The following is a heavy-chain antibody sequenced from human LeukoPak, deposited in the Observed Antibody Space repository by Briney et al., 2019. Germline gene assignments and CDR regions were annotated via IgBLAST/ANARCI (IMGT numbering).Heavy chain of an antibody. CDR2: INPNSGGT. V-gene: IGHV1-2*02. CDR1: EYTFMDDY. D-gene: IGHD1-1*01. J-gene: IGHJ3*01. CDR3: ARRMGSKLTKYDAFDL. Sequence: ASVKVSCKASEYTFMDDYIQWVRQAPGQGLEWMGWINPNSGGTTPSQKFQDRVTLTTDTSVSTAYMELTWLTSDDTAVYYCARRMGSKLTKYDAFDLWGQGTLVTVS.